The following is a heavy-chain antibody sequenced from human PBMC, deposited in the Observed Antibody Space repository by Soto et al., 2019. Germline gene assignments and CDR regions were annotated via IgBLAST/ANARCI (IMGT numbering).Heavy chain of an antibody. V-gene: IGHV3-15*07. D-gene: IGHD2-8*01. CDR2: IKSKRDGETL. CDR3: ATSVLMNGTVDY. Sequence: GGSLRLSCEASGFPFSNAWMNWFRQAPGKGLEWVGRIKSKRDGETLDYAAPVKGRFTISRDDSRNTVYLQMNTLKTEDTAVYYCATSVLMNGTVDYWGQGTLVTVSS. J-gene: IGHJ4*02. CDR1: GFPFSNAW.